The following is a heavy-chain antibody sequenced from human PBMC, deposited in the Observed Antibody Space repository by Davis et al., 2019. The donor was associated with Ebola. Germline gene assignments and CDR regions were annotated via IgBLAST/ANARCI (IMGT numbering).Heavy chain of an antibody. V-gene: IGHV3-21*01. Sequence: GESLKISCAASGFSFSSYWMSWVRQAPGKGLEWVSSISSSSSYIYYADSVKGRFTISRDNAKNSLYLQMNSLRAEDTAVYYCASWGGSTVVIIDAFDIWGQGTMVTVSS. J-gene: IGHJ3*02. CDR2: ISSSSSYI. D-gene: IGHD4-23*01. CDR1: GFSFSSYW. CDR3: ASWGGSTVVIIDAFDI.